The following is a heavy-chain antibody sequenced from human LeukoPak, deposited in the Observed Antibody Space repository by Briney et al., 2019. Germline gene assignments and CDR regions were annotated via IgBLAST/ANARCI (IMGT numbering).Heavy chain of an antibody. Sequence: SETLSLTCAVYGGSFSGYYWSWIRQPPGKGLEWIGEINHSGSTNYNPSLKSRVTISVDTSKNQFSLKLSSVTAADTAVYYCAGVSSTSWYIHYWGQGTLVTVSS. J-gene: IGHJ4*02. CDR3: AGVSSTSWYIHY. CDR1: GGSFSGYY. D-gene: IGHD2-2*01. V-gene: IGHV4-34*01. CDR2: INHSGST.